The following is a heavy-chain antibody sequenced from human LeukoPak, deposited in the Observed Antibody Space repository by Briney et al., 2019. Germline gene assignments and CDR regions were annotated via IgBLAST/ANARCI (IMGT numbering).Heavy chain of an antibody. CDR1: GGSFSGYY. CDR3: ARRPTSGSLMGY. V-gene: IGHV4-34*01. J-gene: IGHJ4*02. CDR2: INHSGST. D-gene: IGHD1-26*01. Sequence: SETLSLTCAVYGGSFSGYYWSWIRQPPGKGLGWIGEINHSGSTNYNPSLKSRVTISVDTSKNQFSLKLSSVTAADTAVYYCARRPTSGSLMGYWGQGTLVTVSS.